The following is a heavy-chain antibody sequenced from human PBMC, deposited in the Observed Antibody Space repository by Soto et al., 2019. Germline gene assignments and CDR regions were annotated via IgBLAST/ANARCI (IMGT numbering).Heavy chain of an antibody. CDR3: AKDPRDIVVVVAAGWFDP. CDR2: ISWNSGSI. CDR1: GFTFDDYA. J-gene: IGHJ5*02. V-gene: IGHV3-9*01. Sequence: EVQLVESGGGLVQPGRSLRLSCAASGFTFDDYAMHWVRQAPGKGLEWVSGISWNSGSIGYADSVKGRFTISRDNAKNSLYLQMNRLRAEDTALYYCAKDPRDIVVVVAAGWFDPWGQGTLVTVSS. D-gene: IGHD2-15*01.